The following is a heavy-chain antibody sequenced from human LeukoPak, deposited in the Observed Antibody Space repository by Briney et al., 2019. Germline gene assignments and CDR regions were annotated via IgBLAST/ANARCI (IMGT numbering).Heavy chain of an antibody. CDR1: GFSVSSYW. Sequence: GGSLRLSCAASGFSVSSYWMSWVRQAPGKGLEWVANMNQDGSEKYYVDSVKGRFTISRDNAKNSLYLQMNSLRAEDTAVYYCASCSGGSCYSAYWGQGTLVTVSS. CDR2: MNQDGSEK. D-gene: IGHD2-15*01. J-gene: IGHJ4*02. V-gene: IGHV3-7*03. CDR3: ASCSGGSCYSAY.